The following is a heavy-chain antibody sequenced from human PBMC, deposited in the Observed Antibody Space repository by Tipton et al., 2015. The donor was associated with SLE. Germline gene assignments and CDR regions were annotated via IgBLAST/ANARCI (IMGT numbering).Heavy chain of an antibody. J-gene: IGHJ3*02. CDR1: GFTFSSYA. D-gene: IGHD3-10*01. CDR2: ISGSGGST. Sequence: SLRLSCAASGFTFSSYAMSWVRQAPGKGLEWVSAISGSGGSTYYADSVKGRFTISRDNSKNTLYLQMNSLRAEDTAVYYCAKDLVQAQYYYGSGRIGAFDIWGQGTMVTVSS. CDR3: AKDLVQAQYYYGSGRIGAFDI. V-gene: IGHV3-23*01.